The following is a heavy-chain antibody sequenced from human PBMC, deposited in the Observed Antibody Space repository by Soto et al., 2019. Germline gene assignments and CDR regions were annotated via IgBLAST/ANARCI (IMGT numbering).Heavy chain of an antibody. CDR2: IYPGDSDT. Sequence: GESLKISCKGSGYSFTSYWIGWVRQMPGKGLEWMGIIYPGDSDTRYSPSFQGQVTISADKSISTAYLQWSSLKASDTAMYYCARPPSYGDLDDDAFDIWGQGTMVTVSS. CDR1: GYSFTSYW. D-gene: IGHD5-18*01. V-gene: IGHV5-51*01. J-gene: IGHJ3*02. CDR3: ARPPSYGDLDDDAFDI.